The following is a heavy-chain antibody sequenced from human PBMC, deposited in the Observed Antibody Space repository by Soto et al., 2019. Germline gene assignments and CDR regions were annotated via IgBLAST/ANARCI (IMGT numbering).Heavy chain of an antibody. CDR3: AREVHVAGKRYYFDY. CDR1: GGSISSSNW. Sequence: QVQLQESGPGLVKPSGTLSLTCAVSGGSISSSNWWSWVRQPPGKGLEWIGEIYHSGSTNYNPSLKGRVTISVDKSKNQFSLKLSSVTAADTAVYYCAREVHVAGKRYYFDYWGQGTLVTVSS. CDR2: IYHSGST. V-gene: IGHV4-4*02. D-gene: IGHD6-13*01. J-gene: IGHJ4*02.